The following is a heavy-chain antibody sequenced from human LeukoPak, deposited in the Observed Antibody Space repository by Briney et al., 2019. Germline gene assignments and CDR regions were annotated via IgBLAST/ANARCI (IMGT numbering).Heavy chain of an antibody. D-gene: IGHD1-7*01. CDR3: AREVGYNWNYGYAFDI. Sequence: SETLSLTCAVYGGSFSGYYWSWIRQPPGKGLEWIGEINHSGSTNYNPSLKSRVTISVDTSKNQFSLKLSSVTAADTAVYYCAREVGYNWNYGYAFDIWGQGTMVTVSS. V-gene: IGHV4-34*01. CDR1: GGSFSGYY. CDR2: INHSGST. J-gene: IGHJ3*02.